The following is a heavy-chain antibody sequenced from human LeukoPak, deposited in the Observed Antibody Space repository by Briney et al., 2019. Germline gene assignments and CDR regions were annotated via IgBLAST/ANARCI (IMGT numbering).Heavy chain of an antibody. CDR2: ISGSGGRDST. CDR3: AKGYSEYTSSWFDY. J-gene: IGHJ4*02. CDR1: GFTFSRIA. D-gene: IGHD6-13*01. V-gene: IGHV3-23*01. Sequence: PGGSLRLSCAASGFTFSRIAMSWVRQAPGKWLEWVSGISGSGGRDSTYYADSVKGRFTISRDKSKNTVYLEMNSLRAEDTAVYYCAKGYSEYTSSWFDYWGQGTLVTVSS.